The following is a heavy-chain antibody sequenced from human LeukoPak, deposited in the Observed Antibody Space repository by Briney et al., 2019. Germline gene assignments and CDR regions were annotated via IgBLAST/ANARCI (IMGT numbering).Heavy chain of an antibody. Sequence: GGSLRLSCAASGFIFSSYAMSWVRQAPGKGLEWVSTISGSGGSIDYADSVKGRFTISRDNSKNTLYVQINSLRAEDTAVYYCAKDAVFGDYEWVFDYWGQGTLVTVSS. CDR2: ISGSGGSI. J-gene: IGHJ4*02. D-gene: IGHD4-17*01. CDR1: GFIFSSYA. V-gene: IGHV3-23*01. CDR3: AKDAVFGDYEWVFDY.